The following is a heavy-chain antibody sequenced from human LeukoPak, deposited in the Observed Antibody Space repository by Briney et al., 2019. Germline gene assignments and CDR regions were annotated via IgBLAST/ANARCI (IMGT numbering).Heavy chain of an antibody. Sequence: SETLSLTCTVSGGSISSSSYYWSWIRQPPGKGLEWIGEINHSGSTNYNPSLKSRVTISVDTSKNQFSLKLSSVTAADTAVYYCARGVVVVPAAQYYFDYWGQGTLVTVSS. V-gene: IGHV4-39*07. CDR1: GGSISSSSYY. CDR3: ARGVVVVPAAQYYFDY. J-gene: IGHJ4*02. D-gene: IGHD2-2*01. CDR2: INHSGST.